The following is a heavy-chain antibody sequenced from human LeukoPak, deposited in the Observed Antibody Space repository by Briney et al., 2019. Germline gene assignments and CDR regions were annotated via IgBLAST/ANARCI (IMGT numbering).Heavy chain of an antibody. CDR1: GYTFTGYY. D-gene: IGHD1-1*01. Sequence: ASVKVSFKASGYTFTGYYIHWVRQAPGQGLEWMGWINPSGGSTSYAQKFQGRVTMTRDTSTSTVYMELSSLRSEDTAVYYCARGGRGEGTGTTRVAFDIWGQGTMVTVSS. J-gene: IGHJ3*02. CDR2: INPSGGST. V-gene: IGHV1-46*01. CDR3: ARGGRGEGTGTTRVAFDI.